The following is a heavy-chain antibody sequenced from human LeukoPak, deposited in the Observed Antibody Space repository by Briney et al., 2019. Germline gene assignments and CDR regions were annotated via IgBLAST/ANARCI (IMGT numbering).Heavy chain of an antibody. D-gene: IGHD6-13*01. Sequence: ASVKVSCKASGYTFTSYAMNWVRQAPGQGLEWMGWINTNTGNPTYAQGFTGRFVFSLDTSVSTAYLQISSLKAEDTAVYYCARVASSSWLLVADYWGQGTLVTVSS. CDR1: GYTFTSYA. J-gene: IGHJ4*02. CDR2: INTNTGNP. CDR3: ARVASSSWLLVADY. V-gene: IGHV7-4-1*02.